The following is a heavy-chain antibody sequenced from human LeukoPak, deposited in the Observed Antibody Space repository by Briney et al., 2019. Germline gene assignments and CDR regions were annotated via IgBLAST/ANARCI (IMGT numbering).Heavy chain of an antibody. J-gene: IGHJ6*02. CDR1: GFTFSSYG. CDR2: ISGSGGST. CDR3: AKDLSTGSWAYYYYYYGMGV. V-gene: IGHV3-23*01. D-gene: IGHD6-13*01. Sequence: SGGSLRLSCAASGFTFSSYGMSWVRQAPGKGLEWVSAISGSGGSTYYADSVKGRFTISRDNSKNTLYLQMNSLRAEDTAVYYCAKDLSTGSWAYYYYYYGMGVWGQGTTVTVSS.